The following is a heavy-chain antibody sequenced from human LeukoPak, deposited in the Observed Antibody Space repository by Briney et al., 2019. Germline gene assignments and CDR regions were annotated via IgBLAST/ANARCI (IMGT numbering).Heavy chain of an antibody. CDR2: ISWNSGSI. Sequence: PGGSLRLSCAGSGFTFDDYAMHWVRQAPGKGLEWVSGISWNSGSIGYADSVKGRFTISRDNAKNSLYLQMNSLRAEDTALYYCATYSYGYFNFDYWGQGTLVTVSS. CDR3: ATYSYGYFNFDY. CDR1: GFTFDDYA. V-gene: IGHV3-9*01. D-gene: IGHD5-18*01. J-gene: IGHJ4*02.